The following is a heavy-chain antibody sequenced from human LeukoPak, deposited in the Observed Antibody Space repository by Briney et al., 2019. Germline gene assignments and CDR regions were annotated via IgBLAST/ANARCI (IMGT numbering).Heavy chain of an antibody. V-gene: IGHV3-15*01. CDR1: GLTFTNAW. Sequence: GGSLRLSCAASGLTFTNAWMSWVRHAPGKGLEGVGRIKSKTDGGTVDYAPPVKGRFTISRDDSRNTLSLEMNFLKTEDTAVYYCTTDPGNYEIFWGQGTLVSVSS. D-gene: IGHD4-11*01. J-gene: IGHJ4*02. CDR3: TTDPGNYEIF. CDR2: IKSKTDGGTV.